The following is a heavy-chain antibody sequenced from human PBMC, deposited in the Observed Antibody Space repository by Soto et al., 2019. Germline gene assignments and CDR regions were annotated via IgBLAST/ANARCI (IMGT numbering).Heavy chain of an antibody. CDR2: IYPGDSDT. J-gene: IGHJ4*02. CDR1: GYSFTSYW. V-gene: IGHV5-51*01. CDR3: ARQIYDSDTGPNFQYYFDS. D-gene: IGHD3-22*01. Sequence: PGESLKISCKGSGYSFTSYWIAWVRQMPGKGLECMGIIYPGDSDTRYSPSFEGQVTISADKSINTAYLQWSSLKASDSAMYYCARQIYDSDTGPNFQYYFDSWGQGTPVTVSS.